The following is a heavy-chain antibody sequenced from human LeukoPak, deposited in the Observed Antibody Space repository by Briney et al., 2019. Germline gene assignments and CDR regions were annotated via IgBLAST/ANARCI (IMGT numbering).Heavy chain of an antibody. CDR1: GFTFSSYA. V-gene: IGHV3-30*04. J-gene: IGHJ4*02. CDR3: AREGLRGYYYDSSGYYFDY. D-gene: IGHD3-22*01. Sequence: QAGGSLRLSCAASGFTFSSYAMHWVRQAPGKGLEWVAVISYDGSNKYYADSVKGRFTISGDNSKNTLYLQMNSLRAEDMAVYYCAREGLRGYYYDSSGYYFDYWGQGTPVTVSS. CDR2: ISYDGSNK.